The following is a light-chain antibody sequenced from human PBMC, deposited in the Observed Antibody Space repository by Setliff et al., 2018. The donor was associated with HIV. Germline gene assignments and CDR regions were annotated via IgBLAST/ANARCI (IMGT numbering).Light chain of an antibody. CDR1: SSDVGSYNL. V-gene: IGLV2-14*02. J-gene: IGLJ1*01. CDR3: SSYAGSNSYV. Sequence: QSALTQPASVSGSPGQSITISCTGTSSDVGSYNLVSWYQQHPGKAPKLMISEVSKRPSGVPDRFSGSKSGNTASLTVSGLQAEDEADYYCSSYAGSNSYVFGTGTKVTVL. CDR2: EVS.